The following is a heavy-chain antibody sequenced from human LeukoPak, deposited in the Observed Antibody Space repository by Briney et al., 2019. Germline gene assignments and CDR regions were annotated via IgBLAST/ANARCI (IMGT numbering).Heavy chain of an antibody. J-gene: IGHJ4*02. D-gene: IGHD3-22*01. Sequence: GGSLRLSCAASGFKFSNSDMHWVRQSAGRGLEWVSTIGTEADPFYPGSVKGRFTISRDNSKNMLYLQVDSLRAEDTAVYYCARDLYYHDNRGYLGPGDYWGQGTRVTVFS. CDR1: GFKFSNSD. V-gene: IGHV3-13*04. CDR3: ARDLYYHDNRGYLGPGDY. CDR2: IGTEADP.